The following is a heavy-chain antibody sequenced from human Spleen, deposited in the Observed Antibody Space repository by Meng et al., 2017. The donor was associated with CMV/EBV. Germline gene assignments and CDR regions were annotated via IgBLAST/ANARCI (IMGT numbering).Heavy chain of an antibody. J-gene: IGHJ5*02. Sequence: GESLKISCKASGYTFIGCYVHWVRQAPGQGLEWMGWINPNGGATNYAQKFQGRVTMTRDTSINTAYLELDSLRSEDTAVYYCARGGIPYYYDRSGGLSSVWFDPWGQGTLVTVSS. CDR2: INPNGGAT. V-gene: IGHV1-2*02. D-gene: IGHD3-22*01. CDR3: ARGGIPYYYDRSGGLSSVWFDP. CDR1: GYTFIGCY.